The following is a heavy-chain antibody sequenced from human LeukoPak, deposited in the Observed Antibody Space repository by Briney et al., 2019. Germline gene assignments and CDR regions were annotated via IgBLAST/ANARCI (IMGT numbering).Heavy chain of an antibody. V-gene: IGHV1-69*06. CDR1: GGTFSSYA. Sequence: SVKVSCKASGGTFSSYAISWVRQAPGQGLEWMGGIIPIFGTANYAQKFQGRVTFTADKSTSTAYMELSSLRSEDTAVYYCARSNAGYGDYYFDYWGQGTLVTVSS. CDR2: IIPIFGTA. D-gene: IGHD4-17*01. J-gene: IGHJ4*02. CDR3: ARSNAGYGDYYFDY.